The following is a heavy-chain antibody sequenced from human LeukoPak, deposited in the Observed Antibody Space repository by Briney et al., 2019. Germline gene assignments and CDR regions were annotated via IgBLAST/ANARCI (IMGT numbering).Heavy chain of an antibody. J-gene: IGHJ3*02. CDR1: GGTFSSYA. V-gene: IGHV1-69*13. CDR2: IIPIFGTA. CDR3: AIPPVVVPAGWSLPDAFDI. Sequence: SVKVSCKASGGTFSSYAISWVRQAPGQGLEWMGGIIPIFGTANYAQKFQGRVTITADESTSTAYMELSSLRSEDTAVYYCAIPPVVVPAGWSLPDAFDIWGQGTMVTVSS. D-gene: IGHD2-2*01.